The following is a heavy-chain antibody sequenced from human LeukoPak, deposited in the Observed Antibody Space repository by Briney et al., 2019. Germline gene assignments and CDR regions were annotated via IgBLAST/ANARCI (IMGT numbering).Heavy chain of an antibody. CDR3: ARGRTTQYYASSGFYPRDY. CDR1: GYTFTNYY. Sequence: GASVKVSCKASGYTFTNYYIHWVRQAPGQGLEWMGMINPSGGSTNYAQRFQGRVTMTTDMSTNTVYMEVRSLRSEDTAVYYCARGRTTQYYASSGFYPRDYWGQGTLVTVSS. V-gene: IGHV1-46*01. CDR2: INPSGGST. D-gene: IGHD3-22*01. J-gene: IGHJ4*02.